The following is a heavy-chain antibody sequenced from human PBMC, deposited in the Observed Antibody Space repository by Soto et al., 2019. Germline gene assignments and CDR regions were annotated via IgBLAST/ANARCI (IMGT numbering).Heavy chain of an antibody. V-gene: IGHV3-53*01. CDR1: GFTISGKKY. CDR3: ATWHEREHAYDV. Sequence: DVQLVESGGGLIQPGESLRLSCAAFGFTISGKKYVAWVRQAPGKGLEWVSALYDLDGSFYAASVKGRFTTSSDSSKTTVYLQMNDLRPDEPAVYYCATWHEREHAYDVWGQGTTVTVSS. CDR2: LYDLDGS. D-gene: IGHD1-1*01. J-gene: IGHJ3*01.